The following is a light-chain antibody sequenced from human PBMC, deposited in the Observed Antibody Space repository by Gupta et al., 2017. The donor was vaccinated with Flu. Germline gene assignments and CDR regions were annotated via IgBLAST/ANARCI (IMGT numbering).Light chain of an antibody. CDR2: AAS. J-gene: IGKJ4*01. CDR1: QGISSY. V-gene: IGKV1-9*01. Sequence: DIQLTQSPSFLSASVGDRVTITCRASQGISSYLAWYQQKPRKAPKVLIYAASTLQSGVPSRFSGSGSGTEFTLTISSLQPEDFATYYCQQLNSYPLSFGGGTKVEIK. CDR3: QQLNSYPLS.